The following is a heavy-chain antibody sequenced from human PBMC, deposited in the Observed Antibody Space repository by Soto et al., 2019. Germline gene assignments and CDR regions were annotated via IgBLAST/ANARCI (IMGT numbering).Heavy chain of an antibody. J-gene: IGHJ4*02. D-gene: IGHD3-10*01. CDR2: INAGNGNT. V-gene: IGHV1-3*01. CDR1: GYTFTSYA. CDR3: ARELVRGVIRKLFDY. Sequence: QVQLVQSGAEVKKPGASVKVSCKASGYTFTSYAMHWVRQAPGQRLEWMGWINAGNGNTKYSQNFQGRVTITRDTSASTAYMELSSLRSEDTAVYYCARELVRGVIRKLFDYWGQGTLVTVSS.